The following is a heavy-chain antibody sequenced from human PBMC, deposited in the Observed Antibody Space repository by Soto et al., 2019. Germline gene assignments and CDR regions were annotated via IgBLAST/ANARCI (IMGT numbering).Heavy chain of an antibody. CDR1: GFTFSDYY. J-gene: IGHJ6*02. Sequence: GGSLRLSCAASGFTFSDYYMSWIRQAPGKGLEWVSYISSSGSTIYYADSVKGRFTISRDNAKNSLYLQMNSLRAEDTAVYYCARDIFLEWLLQGGYYGMDVWGQGTTVTVSS. CDR2: ISSSGSTI. V-gene: IGHV3-11*01. CDR3: ARDIFLEWLLQGGYYGMDV. D-gene: IGHD3-3*01.